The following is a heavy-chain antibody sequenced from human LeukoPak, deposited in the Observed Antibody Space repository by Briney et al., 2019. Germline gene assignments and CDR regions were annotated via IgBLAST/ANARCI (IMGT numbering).Heavy chain of an antibody. CDR1: GFTFSSYS. Sequence: GGSLRLSCAASGFTFSSYSMNWVRQAPGKGLEWVSSISSSSSYIYYADSVKGRFTISRDNAKNSLYLQMNSLRAEDTAVYYCAREFTVTTGSYYYYGMDVWGHGTTVTVSS. CDR3: AREFTVTTGSYYYYGMDV. V-gene: IGHV3-21*01. D-gene: IGHD4-17*01. J-gene: IGHJ6*02. CDR2: ISSSSSYI.